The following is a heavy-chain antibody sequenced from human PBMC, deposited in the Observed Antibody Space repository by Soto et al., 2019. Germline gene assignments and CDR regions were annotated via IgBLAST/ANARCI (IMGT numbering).Heavy chain of an antibody. CDR2: IYRSGST. V-gene: IGHV4-38-2*01. D-gene: IGHD3-22*01. CDR1: GYSISTGYY. J-gene: IGHJ4*02. Sequence: SETLSLTCAVSGYSISTGYYWGWIRQPPGKGLEWIGSIYRSGSTYYNPSLESRVTISMDMSKNQFSLKLTSVTAADTAVYYCARVAYFDTTGYYYYFDYWGQGTLVTVSS. CDR3: ARVAYFDTTGYYYYFDY.